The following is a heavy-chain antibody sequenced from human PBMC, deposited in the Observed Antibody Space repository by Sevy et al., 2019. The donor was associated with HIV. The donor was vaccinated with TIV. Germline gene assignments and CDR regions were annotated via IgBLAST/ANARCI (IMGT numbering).Heavy chain of an antibody. CDR1: GFTFSDYY. CDR3: ARDPGDPHSDAFDI. D-gene: IGHD2-21*02. V-gene: IGHV3-11*01. Sequence: GGSLRLSCAASGFTFSDYYMSWIRQAPGKGLEWLSYISSSGSTIYYADSVKGRFTISRDNAKNSLYLQMNSLRAEDTAVYYCARDPGDPHSDAFDIWGQGTMVTVSS. J-gene: IGHJ3*02. CDR2: ISSSGSTI.